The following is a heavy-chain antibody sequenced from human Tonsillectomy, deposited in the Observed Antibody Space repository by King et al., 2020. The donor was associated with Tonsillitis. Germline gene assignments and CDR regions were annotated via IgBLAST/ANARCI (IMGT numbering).Heavy chain of an antibody. Sequence: QLVQSGAEVKKPGSSVKVSCKASGGTFSSYAISWVRQAPGQGLEWMGGIIPIFGTANYAQKFQGRVTITADESTSTAYMELSSPRSEDTAVYYCARSLVTAIYYYYYGMDVWGQGTTVTVSS. D-gene: IGHD2-21*02. CDR2: IIPIFGTA. J-gene: IGHJ6*02. CDR1: GGTFSSYA. CDR3: ARSLVTAIYYYYYGMDV. V-gene: IGHV1-69*01.